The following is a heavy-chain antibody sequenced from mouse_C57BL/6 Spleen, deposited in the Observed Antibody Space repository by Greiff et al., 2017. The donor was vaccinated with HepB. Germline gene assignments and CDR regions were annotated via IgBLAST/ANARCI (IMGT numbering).Heavy chain of an antibody. D-gene: IGHD1-1*01. V-gene: IGHV1-55*01. CDR3: ARSLYGSSYNWYFDV. Sequence: VQLQQPGAELVKPGASVKMSCKASGYTFTSYWITWVKQRPGQGLEWIGDIYPGSGSTNYNEKFKSKATLTVDTSSSTAYMQLSSLTSEDSAVYYCARSLYGSSYNWYFDVWGTGTTVTVSS. CDR2: IYPGSGST. J-gene: IGHJ1*03. CDR1: GYTFTSYW.